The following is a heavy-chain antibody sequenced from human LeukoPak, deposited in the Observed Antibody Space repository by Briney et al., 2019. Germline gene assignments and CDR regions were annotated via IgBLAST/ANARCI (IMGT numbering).Heavy chain of an antibody. D-gene: IGHD3-9*01. CDR3: AKEQPFFDWLLSAYFDY. Sequence: GGSLRLACAASGFTVISDAISGGPHGPREGLGWGSAVSIIVGGTYYAHSVKGRFTISRENSKNTLYLQMNSLRAEDTAVYYCAKEQPFFDWLLSAYFDYWGQETLVTVSS. J-gene: IGHJ4*02. V-gene: IGHV3-23*01. CDR2: VSIIVGGT. CDR1: GFTVISDA.